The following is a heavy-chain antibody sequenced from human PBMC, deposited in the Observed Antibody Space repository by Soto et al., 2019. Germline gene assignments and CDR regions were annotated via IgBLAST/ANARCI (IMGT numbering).Heavy chain of an antibody. CDR3: AKGYSSGWYYFDY. D-gene: IGHD6-19*01. CDR2: ISVSGGST. CDR1: GFTFSSVA. V-gene: IGHV3-23*01. Sequence: VGSLRLSCAASGFTFSSVAMSWLRQAPGKGLEWVSSISVSGGSTYYADSVKGRFTISRDNSKNTLYLQMNSLRAEDTAVYYCAKGYSSGWYYFDYWGQGTLVTVSS. J-gene: IGHJ4*02.